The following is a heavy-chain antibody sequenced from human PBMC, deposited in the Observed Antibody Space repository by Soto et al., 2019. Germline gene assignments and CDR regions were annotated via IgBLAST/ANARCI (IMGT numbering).Heavy chain of an antibody. J-gene: IGHJ6*02. Sequence: ASVQVSCKASGGTFSNYAISWVLQAPGQGLEWMGGIIPIFGTANYAQKFQGRVTITADKSTSTAYMELSSLRSEDTAVYYCARSALRMNGMDVWGQGTTVTVSS. CDR3: ARSALRMNGMDV. V-gene: IGHV1-69*06. CDR1: GGTFSNYA. CDR2: IIPIFGTA. D-gene: IGHD2-8*01.